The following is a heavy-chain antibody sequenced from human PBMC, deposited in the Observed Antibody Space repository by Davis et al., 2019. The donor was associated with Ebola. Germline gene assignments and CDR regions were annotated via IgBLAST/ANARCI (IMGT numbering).Heavy chain of an antibody. Sequence: SETLSLTCAVYGGSFSGYYWRWTRQPPGKGLEWIGEINHSGSTNYNPSLKSRVTISVDTSKNQFSLKLSSVTAADTAVYYCAIFGVVIDYWGQGTLVTVSS. CDR1: GGSFSGYY. V-gene: IGHV4-34*01. D-gene: IGHD3-3*02. J-gene: IGHJ4*02. CDR2: INHSGST. CDR3: AIFGVVIDY.